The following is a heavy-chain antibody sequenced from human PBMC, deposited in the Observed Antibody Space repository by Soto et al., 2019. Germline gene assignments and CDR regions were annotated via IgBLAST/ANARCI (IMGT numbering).Heavy chain of an antibody. CDR1: GFIFSDSP. V-gene: IGHV3-73*01. D-gene: IGHD3-3*01. J-gene: IGHJ4*02. Sequence: GSLRLSCAASGFIFSDSPIHWVRQASWKGLEWVGRIRSKGDNYATAYAASVRGRFTISRDDSKNTAYLQMNSLKTDDTAVYYCTRLVEWDQGNEYWGQGTLVTVSS. CDR2: IRSKGDNYAT. CDR3: TRLVEWDQGNEY.